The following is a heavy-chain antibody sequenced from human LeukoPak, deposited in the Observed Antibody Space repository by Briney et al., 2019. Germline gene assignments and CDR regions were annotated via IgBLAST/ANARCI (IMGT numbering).Heavy chain of an antibody. CDR1: GFTFSDYY. CDR2: ISSSGSTI. Sequence: GGSLRLSCAASGFTFSDYYMSWIRQAPGKGLEWVSYISSSGSTIYCADSVKGRFTISRDNAKNSLYLQMNSLRAEDTAVYYCAREWPDPDNYYYYYGMDVWGQGTTVTVSS. J-gene: IGHJ6*02. CDR3: AREWPDPDNYYYYYGMDV. D-gene: IGHD1-14*01. V-gene: IGHV3-11*01.